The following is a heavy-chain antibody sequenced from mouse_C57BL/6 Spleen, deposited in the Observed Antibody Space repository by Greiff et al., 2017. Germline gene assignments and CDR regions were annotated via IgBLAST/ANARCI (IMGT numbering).Heavy chain of an antibody. CDR1: GYTFTSYT. CDR2: INPSSGYT. J-gene: IGHJ2*01. V-gene: IGHV1-4*01. CDR3: AAAQATYYFDD. Sequence: VQLQQSGAELARPGASVKMSCKASGYTFTSYTMHWVKQRPGQGLEWIGYINPSSGYTKYNQKFKDKATLTADKSSSTAYMQLSSLTSEDSAVYYCAAAQATYYFDDWGQGTTLTVSS. D-gene: IGHD3-2*02.